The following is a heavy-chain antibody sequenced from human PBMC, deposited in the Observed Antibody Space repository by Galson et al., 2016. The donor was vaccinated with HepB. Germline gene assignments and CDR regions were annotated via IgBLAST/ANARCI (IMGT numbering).Heavy chain of an antibody. CDR3: ASKVRGLLVY. CDR1: GFTISTYW. CDR2: IYHSGST. D-gene: IGHD2-2*01. Sequence: SLRLSCAASGFTISTYWMTWVRQAPGKGLEWIGQIYHSGSTNYNPSLKSRVTISVDKSKNQFSLKLSSVTAADTAVYYCASKVRGLLVYWGQGTLVTVSS. J-gene: IGHJ4*02. V-gene: IGHV4-4*02.